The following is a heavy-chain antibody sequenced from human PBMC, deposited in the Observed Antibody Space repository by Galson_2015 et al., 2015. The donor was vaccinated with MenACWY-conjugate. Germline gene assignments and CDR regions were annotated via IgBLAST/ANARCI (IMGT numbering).Heavy chain of an antibody. J-gene: IGHJ3*02. V-gene: IGHV3-74*01. D-gene: IGHD2-2*01. Sequence: SLRLSCAVSGFTFRSYWMQWVRQVPGEGLVWVSGINPDGTSTVYADSVKGRFTIFRDNAKDTLFLQMDSLRVEDTAVYYCVRPRLCSTPSCYAFDIWGQGTMVTVSS. CDR2: INPDGTST. CDR1: GFTFRSYW. CDR3: VRPRLCSTPSCYAFDI.